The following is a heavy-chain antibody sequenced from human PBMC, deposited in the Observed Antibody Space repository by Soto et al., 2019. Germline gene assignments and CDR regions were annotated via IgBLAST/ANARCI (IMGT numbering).Heavy chain of an antibody. J-gene: IGHJ3*02. CDR2: ITTYNGNT. Sequence: QVQLVQSGAEVKKPGASVKVSCKASGFTFTDYAFSWVRQAPGQGLEWMGWITTYNGNTYYAQNLQGRVTMTTDTSTSPAYMDLRSLRSDDTAVYSCGRLYDSSAYSHPANALDIWGQGTMVTVSS. CDR3: GRLYDSSAYSHPANALDI. CDR1: GFTFTDYA. D-gene: IGHD3-22*01. V-gene: IGHV1-18*01.